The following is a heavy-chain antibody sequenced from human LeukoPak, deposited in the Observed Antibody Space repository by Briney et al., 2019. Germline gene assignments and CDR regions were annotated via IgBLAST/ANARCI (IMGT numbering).Heavy chain of an antibody. J-gene: IGHJ3*01. Sequence: ASVKVSCKASNNTLSNNGITWVRQAPGQGLECMGWISGYNTYTTYAQKFQDRVTMTKDTSTSTAYMEMRSLRSDDTAIYYCARVRLVWGMETFDLWGQGTMVTVSS. CDR1: NNTLSNNG. CDR3: ARVRLVWGMETFDL. D-gene: IGHD3-16*01. CDR2: ISGYNTYT. V-gene: IGHV1-18*01.